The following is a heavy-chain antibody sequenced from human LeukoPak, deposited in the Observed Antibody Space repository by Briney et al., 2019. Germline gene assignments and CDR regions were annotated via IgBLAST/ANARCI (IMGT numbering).Heavy chain of an antibody. J-gene: IGHJ4*02. CDR3: VTWRWAQSEFEY. Sequence: GGSLRLSCAASGFTFSNYWMSWVRQAPRKGLEWLASIKFDGVKTEYVDSVKGRFTISRDNAKNSVYLQMNSLRAEDTAIYYCVTWRWAQSEFEYWGQGTLVTVSS. CDR1: GFTFSNYW. CDR2: IKFDGVKT. D-gene: IGHD5-24*01. V-gene: IGHV3-7*03.